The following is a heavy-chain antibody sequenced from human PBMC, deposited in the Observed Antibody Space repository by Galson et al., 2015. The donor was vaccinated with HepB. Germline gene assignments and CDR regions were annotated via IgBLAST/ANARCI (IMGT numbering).Heavy chain of an antibody. V-gene: IGHV3-9*01. J-gene: IGHJ4*02. Sequence: SLRLSCAASGFTFDDYAMHWVRQAPGKGLEWVSGISWNSGSIGYADSVKGRFTISRDNAKNSLYLQMNSLRAEDTALYYCAKTASGWYTAPGYFDYWGQGTLVTVSS. CDR3: AKTASGWYTAPGYFDY. CDR1: GFTFDDYA. D-gene: IGHD6-19*01. CDR2: ISWNSGSI.